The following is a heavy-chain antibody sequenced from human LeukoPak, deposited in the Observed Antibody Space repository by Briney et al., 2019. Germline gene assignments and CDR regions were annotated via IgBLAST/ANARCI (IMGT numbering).Heavy chain of an antibody. D-gene: IGHD5-18*01. V-gene: IGHV3-23*01. Sequence: PGGSLRLSCAASGFTFSSYAMSWVRQAPGKGLEWVSAISGSGGSTYYADSVKGRFTISRDNSTNTLYLQMNSLRAEDTAVYYCAKGQPLIIQLNPGDDAFDIWGQGTMVTVSS. J-gene: IGHJ3*02. CDR2: ISGSGGST. CDR1: GFTFSSYA. CDR3: AKGQPLIIQLNPGDDAFDI.